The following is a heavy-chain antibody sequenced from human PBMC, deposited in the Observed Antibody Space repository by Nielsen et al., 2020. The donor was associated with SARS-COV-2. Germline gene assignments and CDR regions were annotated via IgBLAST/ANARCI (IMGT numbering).Heavy chain of an antibody. CDR3: AAVPWFGELLFARGFDP. Sequence: GSLRLSCTVSGGSISSSSYYWSWLRQPPGKGLEWIGEINHSGSTNYNPSLKSRVTITVDTSKNQFSLKLSSVTAADTAVYYCAAVPWFGELLFARGFDPWGQGTLVTVSS. J-gene: IGHJ5*02. V-gene: IGHV4-39*07. CDR1: GGSISSSSYY. CDR2: INHSGST. D-gene: IGHD3-10*01.